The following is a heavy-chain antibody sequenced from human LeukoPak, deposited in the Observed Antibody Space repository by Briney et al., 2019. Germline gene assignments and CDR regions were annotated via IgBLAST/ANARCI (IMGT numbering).Heavy chain of an antibody. CDR3: ARVDYYDSSGWGRFDP. CDR2: ISAYNGNT. D-gene: IGHD3-22*01. Sequence: ASVKVSCKASGYTFTSYGISWVRQAPGQGLEWMGWISAYNGNTNYAQKLQGRVTMTTDTSTSTAYMELRSLRSDDTAVYYCARVDYYDSSGWGRFDPWGQGTLVTVSS. J-gene: IGHJ5*02. V-gene: IGHV1-18*01. CDR1: GYTFTSYG.